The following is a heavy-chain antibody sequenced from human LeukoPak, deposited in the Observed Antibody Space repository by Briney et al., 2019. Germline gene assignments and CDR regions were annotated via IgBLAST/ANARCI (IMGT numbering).Heavy chain of an antibody. CDR2: MNPNSGNT. Sequence: GASVKVSCKASGYTFTSYDINWVRQATGQGREWMGWMNPNSGNTGYAQKFQGRVTVTRNTSISTAYMELSSLRPDDTAVYYCATRGYNWNDEKWFDPWGQGTLVTVSS. J-gene: IGHJ5*02. D-gene: IGHD1-1*01. CDR1: GYTFTSYD. CDR3: ATRGYNWNDEKWFDP. V-gene: IGHV1-8*03.